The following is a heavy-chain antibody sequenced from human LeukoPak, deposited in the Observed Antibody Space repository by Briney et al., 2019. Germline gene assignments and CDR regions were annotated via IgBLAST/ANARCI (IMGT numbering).Heavy chain of an antibody. CDR2: ISAYNGNT. CDR1: GYTFTSYG. CDR3: ASMQEYSSSWYYFDY. D-gene: IGHD6-13*01. V-gene: IGHV1-18*01. Sequence: ASVKVSCTASGYTFTSYGISWVRQAPGQGLEWMGGISAYNGNTNYAQKLQGRVTMTTDTSTSTAYMELRSLRSDDTAVYYCASMQEYSSSWYYFDYWGQGTLVTVSS. J-gene: IGHJ4*02.